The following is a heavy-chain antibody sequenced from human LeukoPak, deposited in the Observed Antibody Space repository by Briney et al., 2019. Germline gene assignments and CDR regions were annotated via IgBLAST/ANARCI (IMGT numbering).Heavy chain of an antibody. CDR1: GLSFSNCW. J-gene: IGHJ4*02. CDR2: INQDGSDK. CDR3: ASRYCSTPTFPYVGVFDY. V-gene: IGHV3-7*01. Sequence: GGSLRPSCAASGLSFSNCWMSWVRQSPGKGLEWVANINQDGSDKYYMDSVKGRFTISRDNAKNSAYLQMNSLRADETAVYYCASRYCSTPTFPYVGVFDYWGQGTLVTVSS. D-gene: IGHD2-2*01.